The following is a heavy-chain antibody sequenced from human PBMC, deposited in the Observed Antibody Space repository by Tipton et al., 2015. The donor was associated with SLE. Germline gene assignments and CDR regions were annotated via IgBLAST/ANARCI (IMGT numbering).Heavy chain of an antibody. CDR1: GFTFGDYG. D-gene: IGHD2-15*01. CDR3: AKSGRTFDY. V-gene: IGHV3-30*02. J-gene: IGHJ4*02. CDR2: IRHDGSNQ. Sequence: SLRLSCAASGFTFGDYGIHLVRQAPGKGLEWVAMIRHDGSNQFYADSVKGRFIISRDNSKKTLHLQMNSLRPEGTAVYYCAKSGRTFDYWGRGTLVNVSS.